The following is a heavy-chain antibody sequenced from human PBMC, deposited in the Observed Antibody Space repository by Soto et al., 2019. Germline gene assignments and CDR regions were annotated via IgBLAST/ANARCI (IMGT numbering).Heavy chain of an antibody. Sequence: SVKVSCKASGGTFSSYAISWVRQAPGQGLEWMGGIIPIFGTANYAQKFQGRVTITADESTSTAYMELSSLRSEDTAVYYCAAGVPMVRGVPFDYWGQGTLVTVSS. CDR3: AAGVPMVRGVPFDY. V-gene: IGHV1-69*13. CDR1: GGTFSSYA. J-gene: IGHJ4*02. D-gene: IGHD3-10*01. CDR2: IIPIFGTA.